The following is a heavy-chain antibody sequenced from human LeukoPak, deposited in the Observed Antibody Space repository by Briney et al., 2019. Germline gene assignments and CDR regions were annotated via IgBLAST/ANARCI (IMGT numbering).Heavy chain of an antibody. CDR1: GGSFSGYY. D-gene: IGHD3-9*01. V-gene: IGHV4-34*01. J-gene: IGHJ4*02. CDR3: GRDLDILTGYGLDY. Sequence: EASETLSLTCAVYGGSFSGYYWSWIRQPPGKGLEWIGEINHSGSTNYNPSLKSRVTISVDTSKTQFSLKLSSVTAADTAVYYCGRDLDILTGYGLDYWGQGTLVTVSS. CDR2: INHSGST.